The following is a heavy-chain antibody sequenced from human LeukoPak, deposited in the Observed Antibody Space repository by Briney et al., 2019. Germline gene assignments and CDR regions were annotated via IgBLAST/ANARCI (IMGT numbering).Heavy chain of an antibody. Sequence: SETQSLTCTVSGGSITSYYWSWIRETPGEGLGWIGYIYSSGITDYNPSLKSRVTISLDTSKNQFSLKLTSVTAADTAVYYCARHGFRSFTQPFDYWGQGTLVTVSS. J-gene: IGHJ4*02. CDR1: GGSITSYY. D-gene: IGHD2-21*01. CDR3: ARHGFRSFTQPFDY. V-gene: IGHV4-59*08. CDR2: IYSSGIT.